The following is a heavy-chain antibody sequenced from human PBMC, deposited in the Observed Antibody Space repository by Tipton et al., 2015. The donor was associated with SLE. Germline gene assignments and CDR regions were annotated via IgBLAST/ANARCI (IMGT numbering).Heavy chain of an antibody. CDR1: GFTFSSYA. CDR2: ISYDGSNK. Sequence: SLRLSCAASGFTFSSYAMHWVRQAPGKGLEWVAVISYDGSNKYYADSVKGRFTISRDNSKNTLYLQMNSLRAEDTAVYYCARDGDYYDSSGLYYYYYGMDVWGQGTTVTVSS. V-gene: IGHV3-30-3*01. D-gene: IGHD3-22*01. J-gene: IGHJ6*02. CDR3: ARDGDYYDSSGLYYYYYGMDV.